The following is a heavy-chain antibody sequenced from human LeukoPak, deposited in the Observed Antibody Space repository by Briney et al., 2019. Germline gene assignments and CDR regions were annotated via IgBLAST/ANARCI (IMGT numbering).Heavy chain of an antibody. D-gene: IGHD4-11*01. CDR3: ARLVSLNYGFDL. V-gene: IGHV3-53*01. J-gene: IGHJ5*02. CDR1: GFTVSRNY. CDR2: IYSGGST. Sequence: GGSLRLSCAASGFTVSRNYMSWVRQAPGKGLEWVSVIYSGGSTYYADSVKGRFTISRDNSKNTLYLQMNSLRAEDTAVYYCARLVSLNYGFDLWGQGTLVTVSS.